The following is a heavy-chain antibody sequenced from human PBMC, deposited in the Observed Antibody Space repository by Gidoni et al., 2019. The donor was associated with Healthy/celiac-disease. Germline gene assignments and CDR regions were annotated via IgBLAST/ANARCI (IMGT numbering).Heavy chain of an antibody. V-gene: IGHV4-59*01. CDR2: IYYSGST. Sequence: QVQLQESGPGLVKPSETLSLTCTVSGGSIRSYYWSWIRQPPGKGLEWIGYIYYSGSTNYNPSLKSRATISVDTSKNQFSLKLSSVTAADTAVYYCARVGFSGYRRGYYFDYWGQGTLVTVSS. D-gene: IGHD3-22*01. CDR3: ARVGFSGYRRGYYFDY. CDR1: GGSIRSYY. J-gene: IGHJ4*02.